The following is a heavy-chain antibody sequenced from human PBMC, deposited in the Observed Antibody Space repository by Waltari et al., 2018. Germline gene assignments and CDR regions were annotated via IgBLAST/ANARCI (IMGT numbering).Heavy chain of an antibody. Sequence: QVQVVQSGAEVKQPGSSVTVSCKTSGGTFSAHTINWGRQAPGQGLEWRGRIIPNRSVAHDAQEVQGRVTITGDKSTTTAYMERSSLTSEDTAVYFCSRDAPSCSSNYCLYYWGQGTLVTVSS. CDR3: SRDAPSCSSNYCLYY. CDR1: GGTFSAHT. V-gene: IGHV1-69*04. D-gene: IGHD2-2*01. CDR2: IIPNRSVA. J-gene: IGHJ4*02.